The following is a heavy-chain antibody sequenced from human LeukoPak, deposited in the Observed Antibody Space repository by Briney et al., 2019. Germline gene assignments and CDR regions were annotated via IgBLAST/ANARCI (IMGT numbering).Heavy chain of an antibody. D-gene: IGHD5-12*01. CDR1: GFTFSSYG. CDR2: IWYDGSNK. V-gene: IGHV3-33*01. CDR3: ARDTLVAYDAIDI. J-gene: IGHJ3*02. Sequence: QPGGSLRLSCAASGFTFSSYGMHWVRQAPGKGLEWVAVIWYDGSNKYYADSVKGRFTISRDNSKNTLYLQMNSLRAEDTAVYYCARDTLVAYDAIDIWGQGTMVSVSS.